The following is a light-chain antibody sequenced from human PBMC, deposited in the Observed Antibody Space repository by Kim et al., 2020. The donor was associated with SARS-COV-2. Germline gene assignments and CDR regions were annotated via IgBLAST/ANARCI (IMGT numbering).Light chain of an antibody. Sequence: DIQMTQSPSSLSASVGDRVTITCRASQTIKTYLNWYQQKPGKAPKLLIYGASNLQSGVPSRFSGGGSGTEFTLTISSRQPEDSATYYCQQTYSTFGQGTKLEI. V-gene: IGKV1-39*01. J-gene: IGKJ2*01. CDR2: GAS. CDR3: QQTYST. CDR1: QTIKTY.